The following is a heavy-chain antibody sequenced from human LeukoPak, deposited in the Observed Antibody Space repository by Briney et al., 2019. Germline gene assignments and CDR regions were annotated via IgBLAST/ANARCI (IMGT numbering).Heavy chain of an antibody. CDR2: IYYSGST. Sequence: SETLSLTCTVSGDSITSYYWSWILQPPGQGLEWFGYIYYSGSTNYNPSLKSRVTISVDTSKNQFSLKLSSVTAADTAVYFCARGPDDFDYWGQGTLVSVSS. CDR3: ARGPDDFDY. J-gene: IGHJ4*02. CDR1: GDSITSYY. D-gene: IGHD5-24*01. V-gene: IGHV4-59*01.